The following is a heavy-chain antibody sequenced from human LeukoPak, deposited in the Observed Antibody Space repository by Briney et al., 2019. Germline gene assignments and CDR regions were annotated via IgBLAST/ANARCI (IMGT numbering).Heavy chain of an antibody. V-gene: IGHV7-4-1*02. CDR2: INTNTGNP. D-gene: IGHD3-10*01. Sequence: GASVKVSCKASGYTFTNCGLSWVRQAPGQGLEWMGWINTNTGNPKSAQGFTERFVFSLDASVSTAYLQISSLKAADTAVYYCARSYGAFEGATYYYYGMDVWGQGTTVTVSS. J-gene: IGHJ6*02. CDR1: GYTFTNCG. CDR3: ARSYGAFEGATYYYYGMDV.